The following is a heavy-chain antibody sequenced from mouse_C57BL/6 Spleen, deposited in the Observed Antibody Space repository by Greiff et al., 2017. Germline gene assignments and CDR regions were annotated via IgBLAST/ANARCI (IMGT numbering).Heavy chain of an antibody. Sequence: EVQLVESGGDLVKPGGSLKLSCAASGFTFSSYGMSWVRQTPDKRLEWVATISSGGSYTYYPDSVQGRFTISRDNAKNTLYLQMSSLKSEDTAMYYCARLITTVVEAIDYWGQGTTLTVSS. D-gene: IGHD1-1*01. V-gene: IGHV5-6*01. CDR2: ISSGGSYT. CDR3: ARLITTVVEAIDY. CDR1: GFTFSSYG. J-gene: IGHJ2*01.